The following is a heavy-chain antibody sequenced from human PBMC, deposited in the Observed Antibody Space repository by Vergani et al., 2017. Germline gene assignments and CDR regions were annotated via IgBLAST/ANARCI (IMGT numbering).Heavy chain of an antibody. V-gene: IGHV4-34*01. D-gene: IGHD3-3*01. CDR3: ARGFPPVTIFGVAPGWFDP. Sequence: QVQLQQWGAGLLKPSETLSLTCAVYGGSFSGYYWSRIRQPPGKGLEWIGEINHSGSTNYNPSLKSRVTISVDTSKNQFSLKLSSVTAADTAVYYCARGFPPVTIFGVAPGWFDPWGQGTLVTVSS. CDR1: GGSFSGYY. CDR2: INHSGST. J-gene: IGHJ5*02.